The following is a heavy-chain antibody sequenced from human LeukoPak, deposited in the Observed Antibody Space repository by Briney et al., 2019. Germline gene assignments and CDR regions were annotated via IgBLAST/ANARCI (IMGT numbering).Heavy chain of an antibody. V-gene: IGHV4-59*08. CDR1: GFTFSSYW. CDR3: ARHWETSSWYVDY. CDR2: ISYSGST. D-gene: IGHD6-13*01. Sequence: GSLRLSCAASGFTFSSYWMSCIPQPPGKGLEWIGYISYSGSTNYNPSLKSRVTMSVDTSKNQLSLKLGSVTAADTAVYYCARHWETSSWYVDYWGQGTLVTVSS. J-gene: IGHJ4*02.